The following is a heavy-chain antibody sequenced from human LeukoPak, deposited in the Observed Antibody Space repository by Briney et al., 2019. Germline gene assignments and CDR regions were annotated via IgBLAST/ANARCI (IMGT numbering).Heavy chain of an antibody. CDR2: ISGSGGST. J-gene: IGHJ2*01. V-gene: IGHV3-23*01. Sequence: GGSLRLSCAGSGFTFSSYAMNWVRQAPGKGLEGVSAISGSGGSTYYADSVKDRFTISRDNSKNTLYLQMNSLRAEDTAVYYCAKSPTYYYDSSGKRYFDLWGRGTLVTVSS. D-gene: IGHD3-22*01. CDR3: AKSPTYYYDSSGKRYFDL. CDR1: GFTFSSYA.